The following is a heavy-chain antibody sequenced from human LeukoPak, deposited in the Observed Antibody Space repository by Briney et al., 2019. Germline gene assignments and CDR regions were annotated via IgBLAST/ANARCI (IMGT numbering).Heavy chain of an antibody. D-gene: IGHD6-13*01. Sequence: GGSLRLSCAASGFTFSSFEMNWVRQAPGKGLEWVANIKEDGSEKYYVNSVKGRFTISRDNAKNSLYLQMNSLRVEDTAVYYCARVDSSSWYPYYYYYMDVWGKGTTVTISS. V-gene: IGHV3-7*01. CDR3: ARVDSSSWYPYYYYYMDV. CDR1: GFTFSSFE. J-gene: IGHJ6*03. CDR2: IKEDGSEK.